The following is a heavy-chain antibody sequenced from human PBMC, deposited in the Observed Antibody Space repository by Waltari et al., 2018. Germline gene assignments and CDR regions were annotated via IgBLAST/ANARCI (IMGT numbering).Heavy chain of an antibody. V-gene: IGHV4-34*02. CDR3: ARGPHRNRLQVRTYYYGLDV. J-gene: IGHJ6*02. Sequence: QVQLQQWGAGLLKPSETLSLTCPVYGGSFSGSSLIWIRQPPGKGLEWIGEMNHSGGISYNPPLTSRVIMSVDTSKKQFSLKLSSVTAADTDVYYCARGPHRNRLQVRTYYYGLDVWGQGTTVTVSS. D-gene: IGHD5-12*01. CDR2: MNHSGGI. CDR1: GGSFSGSS.